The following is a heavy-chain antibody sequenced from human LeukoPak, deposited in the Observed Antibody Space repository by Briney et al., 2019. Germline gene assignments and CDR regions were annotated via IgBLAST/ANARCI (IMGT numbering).Heavy chain of an antibody. V-gene: IGHV3-33*06. Sequence: PGGSLRLSCTASGFTYSHFGMHCVRQAPGKGLEWVAVIWSDGTEKYYGDAVKGRFTISRDNSRNTLYLQMNNLGDDDTAVYYCSKDAQRGFDYSNSLEYWGQGTLVIVSS. J-gene: IGHJ4*02. D-gene: IGHD4-11*01. CDR2: IWSDGTEK. CDR1: GFTYSHFG. CDR3: SKDAQRGFDYSNSLEY.